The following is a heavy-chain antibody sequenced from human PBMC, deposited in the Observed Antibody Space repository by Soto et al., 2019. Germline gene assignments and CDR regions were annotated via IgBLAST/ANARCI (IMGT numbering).Heavy chain of an antibody. CDR3: VRTIVMATNGGGFDP. Sequence: EVQLSESGGGLVQPGGSLRLSCTASGFTFSSYTMSWVRQAPGKGLEWVSSFSGRDATTYYADSVKGRFTISRGNSKNSLYLQMHRLRAEHTALHLWVRTIVMATNGGGFDPWGQGALVTVSS. CDR1: GFTFSSYT. V-gene: IGHV3-23*01. D-gene: IGHD2-8*01. CDR2: FSGRDATT. J-gene: IGHJ5*02.